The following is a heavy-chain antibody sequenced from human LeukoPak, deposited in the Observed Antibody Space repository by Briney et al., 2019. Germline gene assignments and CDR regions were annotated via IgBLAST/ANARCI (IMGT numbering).Heavy chain of an antibody. CDR2: ISSSSGFI. CDR1: GLTFSTYS. V-gene: IGHV3-21*04. CDR3: AKSRDDGTGYYYDY. D-gene: IGHD3-9*01. J-gene: IGHJ4*02. Sequence: GGSLRLSCAASGLTFSTYSMNWVRQAPGKGLEWVSSISSSSGFIYYADSVKGRFTISRDNAENSLYLQMNSLGTEDTAFYYCAKSRDDGTGYYYDYWGQGVLVTVAS.